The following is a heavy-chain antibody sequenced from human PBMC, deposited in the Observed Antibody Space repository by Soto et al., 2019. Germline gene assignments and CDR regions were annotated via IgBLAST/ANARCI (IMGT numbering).Heavy chain of an antibody. V-gene: IGHV1-58*01. D-gene: IGHD3-22*01. J-gene: IGHJ6*02. CDR2: IVVGSGST. CDR3: ASGPEYYDLKSSYFSYGLDV. Sequence: SVKVSCKASGFTFTSSAVQWVRQARGQRLEWIGWIVVGSGSTNYAQKFQESVTITRDLSTSTAYMELSSLRSEDTAVYYCASGPEYYDLKSSYFSYGLDVWGQGTSVTVSS. CDR1: GFTFTSSA.